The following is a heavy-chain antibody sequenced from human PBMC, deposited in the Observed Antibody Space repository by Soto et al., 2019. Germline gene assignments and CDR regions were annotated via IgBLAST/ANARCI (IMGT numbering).Heavy chain of an antibody. CDR2: IYYSGST. CDR1: GGSISSYY. CDR3: ARKIRRDYGDYKHYYYYGMDV. D-gene: IGHD4-17*01. J-gene: IGHJ6*02. V-gene: IGHV4-59*01. Sequence: SETLSLTCTVSGGSISSYYWSWIRQPPGKGLEWIGYIYYSGSTNYNPSLKSRVTISVDTSKNQFSLKLSSVTAADTAVYYCARKIRRDYGDYKHYYYYGMDVWGQGTTVTVSS.